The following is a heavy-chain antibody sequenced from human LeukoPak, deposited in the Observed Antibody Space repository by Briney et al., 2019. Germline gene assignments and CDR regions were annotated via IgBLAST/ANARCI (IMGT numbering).Heavy chain of an antibody. CDR1: GFTFSRYR. CDR3: ASELVVGY. CDR2: IKSDGSTT. Sequence: GGSLRLSCAASGFTFSRYRMYWVRQAPGKGLVYVSRIKSDGSTTNYAGSVKGRFTISRDNAKNTLYLQMNSLRDEDTAVYYCASELVVGYWGLGTLVTVSS. V-gene: IGHV3-74*01. D-gene: IGHD1-26*01. J-gene: IGHJ4*02.